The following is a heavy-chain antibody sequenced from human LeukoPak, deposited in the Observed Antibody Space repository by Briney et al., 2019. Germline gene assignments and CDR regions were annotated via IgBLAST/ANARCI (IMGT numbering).Heavy chain of an antibody. CDR3: AKEKVRYYYDSSGYSY. CDR2: ISGDGGST. J-gene: IGHJ4*02. Sequence: PGGSLRLSCAASGFTFDDYAMHWVSQAPGKGLEWVSLISGDGGSTYYVDSVKGRFTISRDNSKNSLYLQMNSLRTEDTALYYCAKEKVRYYYDSSGYSYWGQGTLVTVSS. V-gene: IGHV3-43*02. D-gene: IGHD3-22*01. CDR1: GFTFDDYA.